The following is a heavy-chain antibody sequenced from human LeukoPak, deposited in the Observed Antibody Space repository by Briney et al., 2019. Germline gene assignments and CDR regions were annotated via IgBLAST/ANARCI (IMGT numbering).Heavy chain of an antibody. V-gene: IGHV3-21*06. CDR1: GFTFSSYS. J-gene: IGHJ4*02. D-gene: IGHD1-26*01. CDR2: ISSSNSYI. CDR3: TRDSSGSYAGY. Sequence: PGGSLRLSCAASGFTFSSYSMNWVRQAPGKGLEWVSSISSSNSYIYYADSVKGRFTISRDNAKNLVCLQMNSLRAEDTAVYYCTRDSSGSYAGYWGQGTLVTVSS.